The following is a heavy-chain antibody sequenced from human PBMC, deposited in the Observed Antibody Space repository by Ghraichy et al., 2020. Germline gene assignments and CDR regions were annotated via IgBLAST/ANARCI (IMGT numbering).Heavy chain of an antibody. V-gene: IGHV3-66*01. CDR2: IYSDGRK. D-gene: IGHD3-22*01. CDR1: GFTVSNNY. J-gene: IGHJ3*01. CDR3: SREGSYDGDGYNDAFDL. Sequence: GGSLRLSCAASGFTVSNNYMNWVRQAPGKGLEWVSLIYSDGRKRYAASVNGRFTISRDNSKNMMFLQMNNLRAEDTAVYYCSREGSYDGDGYNDAFDLWGQGTMVTVSS.